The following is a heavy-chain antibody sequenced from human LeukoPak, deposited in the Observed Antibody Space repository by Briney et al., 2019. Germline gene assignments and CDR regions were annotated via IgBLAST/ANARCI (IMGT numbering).Heavy chain of an antibody. CDR1: GFTFSSYA. D-gene: IGHD3-3*01. CDR2: ISGSDGST. Sequence: GGSLRLSCAASGFTFSSYAMSWVRQAPGKGLEWVSAISGSDGSTYYADSVKGRFTISRDNSKNTLYLQMNSLRAEDTAVYYCAKVEDDFHYYYGMDVWGQGTTVTVSS. CDR3: AKVEDDFHYYYGMDV. J-gene: IGHJ6*02. V-gene: IGHV3-23*01.